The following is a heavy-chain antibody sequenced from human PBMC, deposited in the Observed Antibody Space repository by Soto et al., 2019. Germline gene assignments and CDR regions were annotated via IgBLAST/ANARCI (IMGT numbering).Heavy chain of an antibody. J-gene: IGHJ6*02. Sequence: QVQLVESGGGEVQPGTSLRLSCIASGFIFSNNGMHWVRQAPGKGLEWVALVSHDGRKTFYADSVKGRLTIYRDNSKNTXXLHMHNLRPEDTAVYRCARDLRQGASGATVYGMDVWGQGTTVTVSS. CDR2: VSHDGRKT. D-gene: IGHD7-27*01. V-gene: IGHV3-30*03. CDR3: ARDLRQGASGATVYGMDV. CDR1: GFIFSNNG.